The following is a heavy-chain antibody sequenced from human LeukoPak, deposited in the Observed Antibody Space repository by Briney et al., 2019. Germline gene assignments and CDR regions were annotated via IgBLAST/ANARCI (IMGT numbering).Heavy chain of an antibody. D-gene: IGHD3-22*01. CDR2: IYSSGST. J-gene: IGHJ4*02. Sequence: PSETLSLTCTVSDGSISSYHWSWIRQSAGKGLEWIGRIYSSGSTNYNPSLKSRVTMSVDTSKNQFSLKLSSVTAADTAEYYCARRVAGSGYRDYWGQGTLVTVSS. CDR3: ARRVAGSGYRDY. V-gene: IGHV4-4*07. CDR1: DGSISSYH.